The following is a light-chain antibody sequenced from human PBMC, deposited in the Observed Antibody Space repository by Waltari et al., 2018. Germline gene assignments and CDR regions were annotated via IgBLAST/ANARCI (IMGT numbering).Light chain of an antibody. CDR3: QSYDSSLGGSV. CDR2: GNS. J-gene: IGLJ2*01. Sequence: QQVPGKAPKHRSHGNSNRPSGVPDRISDSKSGTSASLAIAWLQAEDEADYYCQSYDSSLGGSVFGGGTKLTVL. V-gene: IGLV1-40*01.